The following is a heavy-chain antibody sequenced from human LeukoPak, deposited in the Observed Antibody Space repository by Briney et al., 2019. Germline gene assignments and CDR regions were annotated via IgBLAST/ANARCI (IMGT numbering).Heavy chain of an antibody. CDR2: IYYSGST. V-gene: IGHV4-59*01. CDR1: GGSISSYY. J-gene: IGHJ4*02. CDR3: ARAPDSSGYYLIDY. D-gene: IGHD3-22*01. Sequence: PSETLSLTCTVSGGSISSYYWSWIRQPPGKGLEWIGYIYYSGSTNYNPSLKSRVTISVDTSKNQFSLKPSSVTAADTAVYYCARAPDSSGYYLIDYWGQGTLVTVSS.